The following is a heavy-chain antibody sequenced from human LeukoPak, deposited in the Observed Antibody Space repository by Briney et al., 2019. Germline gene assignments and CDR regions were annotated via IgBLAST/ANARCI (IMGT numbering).Heavy chain of an antibody. Sequence: ASVKVSCKASGYTFTSYDINWVRQATGQGLEWMGWMNPNYGNTGYAHKFQGRVTITRNTPINTAYMERSSLRSEDTAVYYCAREVTTGTTNWFDPWGQGTLVTVSS. D-gene: IGHD1-1*01. CDR1: GYTFTSYD. V-gene: IGHV1-8*03. J-gene: IGHJ5*02. CDR3: AREVTTGTTNWFDP. CDR2: MNPNYGNT.